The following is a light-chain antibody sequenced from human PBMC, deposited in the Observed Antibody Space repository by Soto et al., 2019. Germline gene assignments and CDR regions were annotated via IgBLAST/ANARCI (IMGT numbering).Light chain of an antibody. Sequence: EIVLTQSPGTLSLSPRERATLSCRASQRVSNNFLAWYQQKPGQAPRLLIYGASNRATGIPDRFSGSGSGTDFTLTISRLDPEDFAMYYCQQYDTSPRTFGQGTKVEIK. CDR1: QRVSNNF. V-gene: IGKV3-20*01. J-gene: IGKJ1*01. CDR3: QQYDTSPRT. CDR2: GAS.